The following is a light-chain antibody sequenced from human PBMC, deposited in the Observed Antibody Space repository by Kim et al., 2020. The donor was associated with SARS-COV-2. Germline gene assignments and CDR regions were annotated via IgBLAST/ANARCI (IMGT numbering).Light chain of an antibody. Sequence: QRVTSPCTGSSSNIGAGYYVHWYQQLPGTAPKLLIYGNSNRPSGVPDRFSGSKSGTSASLAITGLQAEDEADYYCQSYDSSLSGVVFGGGTQLTVL. CDR2: GNS. J-gene: IGLJ2*01. V-gene: IGLV1-40*01. CDR3: QSYDSSLSGVV. CDR1: SSNIGAGYY.